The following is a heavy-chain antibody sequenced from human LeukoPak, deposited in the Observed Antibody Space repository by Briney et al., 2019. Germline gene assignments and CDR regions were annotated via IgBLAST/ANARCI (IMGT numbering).Heavy chain of an antibody. CDR3: ARDGPYDILTGYPGDY. D-gene: IGHD3-9*01. Sequence: PGGSLRLSCAASGFSFSYYWMHWVRQVPGKGLVWVSRVNNDGSITSYADSVKGRFTISRDNAKNKLFLQMNSLRADDTAVYYCARDGPYDILTGYPGDYWGRGTLVTVSS. J-gene: IGHJ4*02. CDR2: VNNDGSIT. V-gene: IGHV3-74*01. CDR1: GFSFSYYW.